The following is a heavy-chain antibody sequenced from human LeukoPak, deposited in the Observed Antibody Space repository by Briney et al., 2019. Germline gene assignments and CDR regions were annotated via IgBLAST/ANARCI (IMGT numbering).Heavy chain of an antibody. CDR1: GFPFTDFI. CDR3: ARDLSGDGYNKFDY. D-gene: IGHD5-24*01. Sequence: PGGSLRPSCAAPGFPFTDFIMNWGRQAPGEGGGLVLSLITGSKHIYYATSLKGRFTISRDDARKSLYLQMNSLRAEDTAVYYCARDLSGDGYNKFDYWGQGTLVTVSP. J-gene: IGHJ4*02. CDR2: LITGSKHI. V-gene: IGHV3-21*01.